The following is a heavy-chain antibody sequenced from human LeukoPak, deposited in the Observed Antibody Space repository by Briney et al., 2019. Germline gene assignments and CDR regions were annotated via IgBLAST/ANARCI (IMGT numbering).Heavy chain of an antibody. V-gene: IGHV3-30*04. CDR3: AGDPSRIAVAGGRLDY. Sequence: GGSLRLSCVAPGFSFSSFSMHWVRQAPGKGLEWVAFLSYDGSDKYYADSVMGRFTISRDNSKNTVYLEVNRPTHEDTAVYYCAGDPSRIAVAGGRLDYWGQGTPVIVSS. D-gene: IGHD6-19*01. CDR1: GFSFSSFS. J-gene: IGHJ4*02. CDR2: LSYDGSDK.